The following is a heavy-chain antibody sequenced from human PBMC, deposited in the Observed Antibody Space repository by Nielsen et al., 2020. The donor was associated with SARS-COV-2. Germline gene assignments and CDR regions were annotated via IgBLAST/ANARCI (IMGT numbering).Heavy chain of an antibody. J-gene: IGHJ4*02. CDR1: GFTFSNAW. D-gene: IGHD2-2*01. V-gene: IGHV3-15*01. Sequence: GESLKISCAASGFTFSNAWMSWVRQAPGKGLEWVGRNKSKTDGGTTDYAAPVKGRFTISRDDSKNTLYLQMNSLKTEDTAVYYCTTEYQLLSGIIDYWGQGTLVTVSS. CDR2: NKSKTDGGTT. CDR3: TTEYQLLSGIIDY.